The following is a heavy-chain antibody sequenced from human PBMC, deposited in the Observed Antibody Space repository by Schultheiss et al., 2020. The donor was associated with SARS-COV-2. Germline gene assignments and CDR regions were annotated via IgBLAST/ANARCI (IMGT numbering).Heavy chain of an antibody. Sequence: ASVKVSCKASGYTFTSYGISWVRQAPGQGLEWMGWISAYNGNTNYAQKLQGRVTMTTDTSTSTAYMELRSLRSDDTAVYYCARGGWARVNYGDYVCTWFDPWGQGTLVTVSS. D-gene: IGHD4-17*01. J-gene: IGHJ5*02. CDR3: ARGGWARVNYGDYVCTWFDP. CDR1: GYTFTSYG. CDR2: ISAYNGNT. V-gene: IGHV1-18*01.